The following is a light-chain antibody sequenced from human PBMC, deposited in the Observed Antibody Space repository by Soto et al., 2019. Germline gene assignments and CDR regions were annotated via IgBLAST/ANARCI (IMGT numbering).Light chain of an antibody. V-gene: IGKV3-15*01. CDR2: GAS. Sequence: MTKTPSNVSVFHGERVRLFYRATQTIGNKLAWYLQRPGQAPRLVMYGASTRATDIPARFSGSGSGTEFTLTSAGRKSEDFAVYYCQQYNGWPWTFGLGTKVDIK. CDR3: QQYNGWPWT. CDR1: QTIGNK. J-gene: IGKJ1*01.